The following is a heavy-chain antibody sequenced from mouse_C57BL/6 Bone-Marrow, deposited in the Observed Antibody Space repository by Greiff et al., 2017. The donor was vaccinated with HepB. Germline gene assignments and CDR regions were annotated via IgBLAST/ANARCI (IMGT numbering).Heavy chain of an antibody. V-gene: IGHV1-15*01. D-gene: IGHD2-3*01. Sequence: QVQLQQSGAELVRPGASVTLSCKASGYTFTDYEMHWVKQTPVHGLEWIGAIDPETGGTAYNQKFKGKAILTADKSSSTAYMELRSLTSEDSAVYYCTRSALYSFDYWGQGTTLTVSS. J-gene: IGHJ2*01. CDR1: GYTFTDYE. CDR3: TRSALYSFDY. CDR2: IDPETGGT.